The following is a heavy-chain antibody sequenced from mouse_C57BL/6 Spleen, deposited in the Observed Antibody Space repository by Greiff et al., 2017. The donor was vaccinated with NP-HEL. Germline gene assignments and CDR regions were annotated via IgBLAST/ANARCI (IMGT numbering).Heavy chain of an antibody. V-gene: IGHV1-61*01. J-gene: IGHJ4*01. CDR2: IYPSDSET. CDR3: ARSRVDYGSSYAMDY. Sequence: VQLQQPGAELVRPGSSVKLSCKASGYTFTSYWMDWVKQRPGQGLEWIGNIYPSDSETHYNQKFKDKATLTVDKSSSTAYMQLSSLTSEDSAVYYCARSRVDYGSSYAMDYWGQGTSVTVSS. CDR1: GYTFTSYW. D-gene: IGHD1-1*01.